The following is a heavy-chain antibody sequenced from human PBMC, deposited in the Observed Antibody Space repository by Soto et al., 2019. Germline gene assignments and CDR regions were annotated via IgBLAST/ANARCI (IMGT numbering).Heavy chain of an antibody. CDR3: ALLNDGDYTF. CDR2: IFWDDDK. Sequence: QITFKESGPTLVKPKQTLALTCTFSGFSVTSDGVGVGWIRQPPGKALEWLAVIFWDDDKRYSPSLESRLSIARDTSKDQVFLTMTNMESVDTATCYCALLNDGDYTFWGQGTRVTVSS. D-gene: IGHD4-17*01. J-gene: IGHJ4*02. V-gene: IGHV2-5*02. CDR1: GFSVTSDGVG.